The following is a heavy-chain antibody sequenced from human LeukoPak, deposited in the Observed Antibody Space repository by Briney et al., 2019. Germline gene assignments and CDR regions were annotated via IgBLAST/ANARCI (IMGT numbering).Heavy chain of an antibody. CDR2: TYYRSKWYN. J-gene: IGHJ4*02. Sequence: SQTLSLTCAISGDSVSSNSAAWNWNRQSPSRGLEWLGRTYYRSKWYNDYAISVRSRITINPDTSKNHFSLQLNSVTPEDTAVYYCAREDSSGLASYYFDYWGQGTLVTVSS. CDR3: AREDSSGLASYYFDY. D-gene: IGHD3-22*01. CDR1: GDSVSSNSAA. V-gene: IGHV6-1*01.